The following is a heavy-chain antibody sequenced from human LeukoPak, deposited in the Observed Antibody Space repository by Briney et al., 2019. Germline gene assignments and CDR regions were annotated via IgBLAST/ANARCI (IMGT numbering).Heavy chain of an antibody. V-gene: IGHV1-8*01. J-gene: IGHJ4*02. CDR2: MNPNSGNT. CDR1: GYTCTSYD. CDR3: ARRTWNEDY. D-gene: IGHD1-1*01. Sequence: ASVKVSCKASGYTCTSYDIYWKRKPPGPGLERMGWMNPNSGNTGYAQKFQGRVTMTRNTSISTAYMELSSLRPEDTAVYYCARRTWNEDYWGQGTLVTVSS.